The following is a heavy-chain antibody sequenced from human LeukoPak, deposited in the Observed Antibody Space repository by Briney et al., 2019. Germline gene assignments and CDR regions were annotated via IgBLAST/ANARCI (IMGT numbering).Heavy chain of an antibody. CDR1: GFTFSSYA. J-gene: IGHJ4*02. D-gene: IGHD3-3*01. V-gene: IGHV3-23*01. CDR2: ISGSGGST. CDR3: AKSYYDFWSGYPPNFDY. Sequence: GGSLRLSCAASGFTFSSYAMSWVRQAPGKGLEWVSAISGSGGSTYYADSVKGRFTISRDNSKNTLYLQMNSLRAEDTAVYYCAKSYYDFWSGYPPNFDYWGQGTLVTVSS.